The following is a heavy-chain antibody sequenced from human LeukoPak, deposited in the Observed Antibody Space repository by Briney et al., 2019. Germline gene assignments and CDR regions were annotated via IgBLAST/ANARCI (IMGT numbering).Heavy chain of an antibody. D-gene: IGHD6-19*01. CDR2: IWSGGTTE. CDR1: GFTFSSYA. V-gene: IGHV3-33*08. J-gene: IGHJ4*02. CDR3: ARDRGTQVAGTWISSYFDY. Sequence: GGSLRLSCAASGFTFSSYAMSWVRQAPGKGLEWVALIWSGGTTEFYTDSVRGRFTISRDNSKNTLYLQMNSLRAEDTAVYTCARDRGTQVAGTWISSYFDYWGQGTLVTVSS.